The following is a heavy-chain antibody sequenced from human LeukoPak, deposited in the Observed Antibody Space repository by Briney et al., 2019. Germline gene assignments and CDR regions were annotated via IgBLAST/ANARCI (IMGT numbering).Heavy chain of an antibody. CDR2: INHSGST. D-gene: IGHD3-10*01. CDR3: ARRHYYGSGSYYIDY. V-gene: IGHV4-34*01. J-gene: IGHJ4*02. CDR1: GGSFSGYY. Sequence: SETLSLTCAVYGGSFSGYYWSWIRQPPGKGLEWLGEINHSGSTNYNPSLKSRVTISVDTSKNQFSLKLSSVTAADTAVYYCARRHYYGSGSYYIDYWGQGTLVTVSS.